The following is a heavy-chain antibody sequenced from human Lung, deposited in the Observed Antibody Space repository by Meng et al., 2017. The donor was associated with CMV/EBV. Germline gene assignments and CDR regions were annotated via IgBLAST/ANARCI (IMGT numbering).Heavy chain of an antibody. CDR1: GFTFSPHT. J-gene: IGHJ6*02. V-gene: IGHV3-30-3*01. CDR2: ISYDGYNE. CDR3: ERDLFLHYDFWSCSRCMDV. Sequence: GGSLRLXCAASGFTFSPHTMHWVRQAPGKGLEWVPTISYDGYNEYYADSVKGRFTISRDISKNTLYLQMNGLRAEDTAVYYCERDLFLHYDFWSCSRCMDVWXQGTKVTVSS. D-gene: IGHD3-3*01.